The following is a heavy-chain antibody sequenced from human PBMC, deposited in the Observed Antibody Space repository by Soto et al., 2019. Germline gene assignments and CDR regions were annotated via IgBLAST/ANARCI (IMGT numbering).Heavy chain of an antibody. CDR2: ISTYNGDT. J-gene: IGHJ4*02. V-gene: IGHV1-18*01. D-gene: IGHD4-17*01. CDR3: VIKGGSYGDYTIDY. Sequence: EASVKVSCKASGYTLSSYGISWVRQAPGQGLEWMGWISTYNGDTNYAQKLQGRVTMTTDTSTSTAYMELRSLRSDDTAVYYCVIKGGSYGDYTIDYWGQGTLVTVSS. CDR1: GYTLSSYG.